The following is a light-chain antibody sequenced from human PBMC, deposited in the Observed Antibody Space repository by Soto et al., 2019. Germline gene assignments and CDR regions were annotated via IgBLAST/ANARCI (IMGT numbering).Light chain of an antibody. CDR3: CSYTGSYTWV. CDR1: NSDVGAYKF. CDR2: DVT. Sequence: SVLTQPRSVSGTPGQSVTISCTGSNSDVGAYKFVSWLQHNPGEAPKVMIYDVTQRPSGVPDRFSGTKSGNTASPTISGLQAEDEADYYCCSYTGSYTWVFGSGTKVTVL. J-gene: IGLJ1*01. V-gene: IGLV2-11*01.